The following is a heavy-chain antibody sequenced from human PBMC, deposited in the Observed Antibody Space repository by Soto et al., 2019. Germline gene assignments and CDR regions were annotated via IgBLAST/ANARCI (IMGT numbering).Heavy chain of an antibody. CDR3: AKGGAIVAAGTRVYLYNAFDV. V-gene: IGHV1-2*02. Sequence: GSSVKVSCKGSGYRLTGYYVHGVRQAPAQGLEGVGGIKPKRGDTYLALRCQGRVTMNRDTSIGTAYMELTGLTSDDTAEYYCAKGGAIVAAGTRVYLYNAFDVWGQGTLVTVSS. D-gene: IGHD1-26*01. J-gene: IGHJ5*01. CDR1: GYRLTGYY. CDR2: IKPKRGDT.